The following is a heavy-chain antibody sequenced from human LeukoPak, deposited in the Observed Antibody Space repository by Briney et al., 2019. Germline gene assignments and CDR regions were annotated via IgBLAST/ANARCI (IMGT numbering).Heavy chain of an antibody. CDR3: ARGHYVLRFLETNWFDP. V-gene: IGHV1-8*01. Sequence: ASVKVSCKDSGYTFTSYDINWVRRGTGQGLEWMGWMYPKSGNTGYAQKFQGRVTMTRNTSISTAYMELSSLRSEDTAVYYCARGHYVLRFLETNWFDPWGQGTLVTVSS. J-gene: IGHJ5*02. CDR2: MYPKSGNT. D-gene: IGHD3-3*01. CDR1: GYTFTSYD.